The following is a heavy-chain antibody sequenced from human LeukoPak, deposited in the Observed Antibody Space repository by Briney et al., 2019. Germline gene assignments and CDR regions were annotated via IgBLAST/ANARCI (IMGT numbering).Heavy chain of an antibody. Sequence: GGSLRLSCAASGFTFSGYWMHWVRQAPGKGLVWVSRINSDGSSTSYADSVKGRFTISRDNAKNTLYLQMNSLRAEDTAVYYCARGPSIMITFGGVIAAELDYWGQGTLVTVSS. CDR2: INSDGSST. D-gene: IGHD3-16*02. J-gene: IGHJ4*02. CDR1: GFTFSGYW. V-gene: IGHV3-74*01. CDR3: ARGPSIMITFGGVIAAELDY.